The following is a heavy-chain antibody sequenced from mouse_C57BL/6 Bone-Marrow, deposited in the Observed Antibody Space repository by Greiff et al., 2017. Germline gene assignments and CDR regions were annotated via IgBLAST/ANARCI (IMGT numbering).Heavy chain of an antibody. CDR3: TRDGTWFAY. Sequence: VKVVESGAELVRPGASVTLSCKASGYTFTDYEMHWVKQTPVHGLEWIGAIDPETGGTAYNQKFKGKAILTADKSSSTAYMELRSLTSEDSAVYYCTRDGTWFAYWGQGTLVTVSA. V-gene: IGHV1-15*01. CDR2: IDPETGGT. D-gene: IGHD2-3*01. J-gene: IGHJ3*01. CDR1: GYTFTDYE.